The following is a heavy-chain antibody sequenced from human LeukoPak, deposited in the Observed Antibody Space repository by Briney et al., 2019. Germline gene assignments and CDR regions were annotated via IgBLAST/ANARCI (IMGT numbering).Heavy chain of an antibody. V-gene: IGHV3-64*01. D-gene: IGHD5-18*01. J-gene: IGHJ3*02. CDR2: ISSNGGST. CDR1: GFTFSSYA. CDR3: AKVQSHVDTAMVSAFDI. Sequence: GGSLRLSCAASGFTFSSYAMHWVRQAPGKGLEYVSAISSNGGSTYYANSVKGRFTISRDNSKNTLYLQMGSLRAEDMAVYYCAKVQSHVDTAMVSAFDIWGQGTMVTVSS.